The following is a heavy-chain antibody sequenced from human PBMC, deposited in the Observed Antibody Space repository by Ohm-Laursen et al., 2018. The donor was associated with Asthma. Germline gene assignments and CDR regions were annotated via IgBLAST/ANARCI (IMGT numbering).Heavy chain of an antibody. CDR3: ARTKWAGVSSAWFDP. CDR1: GFSLTTSGVG. Sequence: PTQTLTLTCTFSGFSLTTSGVGVGWIRQPPGKALEWLAVIYWDDDRQYRPSLRSRLTITKDTSKNQVVLTMTNMDPVDTGTYFCARTKWAGVSSAWFDPWGQGTLVTVSS. V-gene: IGHV2-5*02. D-gene: IGHD1-26*01. CDR2: IYWDDDR. J-gene: IGHJ5*02.